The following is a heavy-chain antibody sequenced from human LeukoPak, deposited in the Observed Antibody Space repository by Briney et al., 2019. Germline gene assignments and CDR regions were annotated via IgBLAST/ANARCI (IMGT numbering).Heavy chain of an antibody. CDR1: GFTFGDYA. CDR3: TRAKGGYSSGWYWFDP. V-gene: IGHV3-49*04. Sequence: GRFLRLSCTASGFTFGDYAMSWVRQAPGKGLEWVGFIRSKAYGGTTEYAASVKGRFTISRDDSKSIAYLQMNSLKTEDTAVHYCTRAKGGYSSGWYWFDPWGQGTLVTVSS. CDR2: IRSKAYGGTT. D-gene: IGHD6-19*01. J-gene: IGHJ5*02.